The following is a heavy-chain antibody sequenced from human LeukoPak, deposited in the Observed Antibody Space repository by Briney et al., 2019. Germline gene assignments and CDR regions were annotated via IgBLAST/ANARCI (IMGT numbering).Heavy chain of an antibody. CDR3: ARQGTRWDYDFDY. D-gene: IGHD1-7*01. J-gene: IGHJ4*02. CDR2: IYYSGST. CDR1: GGSISSGGDY. V-gene: IGHV4-31*03. Sequence: SETLSLTCTVSGGSISSGGDYWSWIRQHPGKGLEWIGYIYYSGSTYYNPSLKSRVTISVDTSKNQFSLKLSSVTAADTAVYYCARQGTRWDYDFDYWGQGTLVTVSS.